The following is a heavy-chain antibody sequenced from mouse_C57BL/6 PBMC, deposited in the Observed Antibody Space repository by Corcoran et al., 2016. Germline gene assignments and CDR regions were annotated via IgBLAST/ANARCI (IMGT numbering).Heavy chain of an antibody. CDR3: ARDDYAREDY. CDR2: ISYDGSN. Sequence: DVQLQESGPGLVKPSQSLSLTCSVTGYSITSGYYWNWIRQFPGNKLEWMGYISYDGSNNYNPSLKNRISITRDTSKNQFFLKLNSVTTGDTATYYCARDDYAREDYWGQGTSVTVSS. J-gene: IGHJ4*01. D-gene: IGHD2-4*01. CDR1: GYSITSGYY. V-gene: IGHV3-6*01.